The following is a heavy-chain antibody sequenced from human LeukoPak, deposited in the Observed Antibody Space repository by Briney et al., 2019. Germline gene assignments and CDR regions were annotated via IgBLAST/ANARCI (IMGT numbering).Heavy chain of an antibody. CDR2: IIPIFGTA. D-gene: IGHD3-22*01. CDR1: GGTFSSYA. V-gene: IGHV1-69*05. CDR3: ARDSYYYDSSGYLLRDAFDI. J-gene: IGHJ3*02. Sequence: GASVKVSCKASGGTFSSYAISWVRQAPGQGLEWMGGIIPIFGTANYAQKLQGRVTMTTDTSTSTAYMELRSLRSDDTAVYYCARDSYYYDSSGYLLRDAFDIWGQGTMVTVSS.